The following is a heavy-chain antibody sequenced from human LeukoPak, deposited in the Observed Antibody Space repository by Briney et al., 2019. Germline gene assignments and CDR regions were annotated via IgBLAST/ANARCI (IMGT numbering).Heavy chain of an antibody. V-gene: IGHV3-74*01. CDR1: GFTFNSYL. D-gene: IGHD7-27*01. Sequence: HTGGSLRLSCAASGFTFNSYLMSWVRQAPGKGLVWVSRIDGDGATTSYEDSVKGRFTISRDNTNNMVYLEMNSLRVEGTAVYYRTRDSGADRRYFDLWGRGTLVTVSS. CDR2: IDGDGATT. J-gene: IGHJ2*01. CDR3: TRDSGADRRYFDL.